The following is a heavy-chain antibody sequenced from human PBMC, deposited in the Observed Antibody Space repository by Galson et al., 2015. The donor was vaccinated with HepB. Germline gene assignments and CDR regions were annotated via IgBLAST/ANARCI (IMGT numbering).Heavy chain of an antibody. Sequence: SLRLSCAASGFTFSSYGMHWVRQAPGKGLEWVAVIWYDGSNKYYADSVKGRFTISRDNSKNTLYLQMNSLRAEDTAVYYCARDAIGDYYFDYWGQGTLVTVSS. CDR1: GFTFSSYG. V-gene: IGHV3-33*01. CDR3: ARDAIGDYYFDY. J-gene: IGHJ4*02. CDR2: IWYDGSNK. D-gene: IGHD4-17*01.